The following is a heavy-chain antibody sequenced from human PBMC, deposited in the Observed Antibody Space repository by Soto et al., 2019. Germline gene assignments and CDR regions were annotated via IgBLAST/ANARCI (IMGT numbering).Heavy chain of an antibody. CDR3: AREGGHSYGFGY. V-gene: IGHV1-8*01. CDR2: MNPNSGNT. Sequence: QVQLVQSGAEVKKPGASVKVSCKASGYTFTSYDINWVRQATGQGLEWMGWMNPNSGNTAYAQEFQGRVTMTRNTSISTAYMELSSLRSEATAVYYCAREGGHSYGFGYWGQGTLVTVSS. J-gene: IGHJ4*02. D-gene: IGHD5-18*01. CDR1: GYTFTSYD.